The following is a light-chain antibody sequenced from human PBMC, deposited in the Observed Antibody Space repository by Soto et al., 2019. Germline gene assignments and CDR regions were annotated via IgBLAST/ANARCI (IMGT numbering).Light chain of an antibody. CDR3: QQFNTWPLT. CDR1: QGVNID. CDR2: TAS. Sequence: EIVLTKSPATLSVSPGERATLSCSASQGVNIDLVWYQQKPGQAPRLLMFTASARATGIPARFTGGGSEPDFTLTISSPQPEDSAVYYCQQFNTWPLTFGPGTQVEI. V-gene: IGKV3D-15*01. J-gene: IGKJ3*01.